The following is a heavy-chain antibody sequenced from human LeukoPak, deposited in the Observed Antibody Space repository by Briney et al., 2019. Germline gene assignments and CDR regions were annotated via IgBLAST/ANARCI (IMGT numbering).Heavy chain of an antibody. CDR3: ARDHYSSSEGYFDY. V-gene: IGHV4-30-2*01. J-gene: IGHJ4*02. CDR1: GGSISSGGYY. D-gene: IGHD6-13*01. CDR2: IYHSGST. Sequence: SETLSLTCTVSGGSISSGGYYWSWIRQPPGKGLEWIGYIYHSGSTYYNPSLKSRVTISVDRSKNQFSLKLSSVTAADTAVYYCARDHYSSSEGYFDYWGQGTLVTVSS.